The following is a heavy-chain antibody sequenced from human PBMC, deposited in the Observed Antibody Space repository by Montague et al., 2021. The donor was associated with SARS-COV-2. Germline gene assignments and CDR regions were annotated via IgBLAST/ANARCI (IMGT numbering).Heavy chain of an antibody. CDR1: GGSIRSSSYY. Sequence: SETLSLTCTVSGGSIRSSSYYWGWIHQPPGMGLECIGSIYYSGSTYYNPSLKSRVTISVDTSKNHFSLKLSSVTAADTAVYYCARTTWLRGYFDLWGRGTLVTVSS. CDR2: IYYSGST. CDR3: ARTTWLRGYFDL. J-gene: IGHJ2*01. V-gene: IGHV4-39*07. D-gene: IGHD5-12*01.